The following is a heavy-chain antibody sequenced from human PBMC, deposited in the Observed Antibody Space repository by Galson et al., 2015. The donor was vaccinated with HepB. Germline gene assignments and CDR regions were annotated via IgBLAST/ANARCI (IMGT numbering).Heavy chain of an antibody. CDR2: ISYDGSNK. V-gene: IGHV3-30*18. Sequence: SLRLSCAASGFTFSSYGMHWVRQAPGKGLEWVAVISYDGSNKYYADSVKGRFTISRDNSKNTLYLQMNSLRAEDTAVYYCAKDALRWYQLIIRDAFDIWGQGTMVTVSS. CDR3: AKDALRWYQLIIRDAFDI. J-gene: IGHJ3*02. D-gene: IGHD2-2*01. CDR1: GFTFSSYG.